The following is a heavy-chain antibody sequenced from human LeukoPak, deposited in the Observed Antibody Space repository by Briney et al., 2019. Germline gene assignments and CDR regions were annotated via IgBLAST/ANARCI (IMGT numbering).Heavy chain of an antibody. CDR3: ARDADTSEFFSWLDL. CDR1: GDSVSSNSGA. CDR2: THYRSKWYN. J-gene: IGHJ5*02. Sequence: SQTLSLTCAISGDSVSSNSGAWNWIRQSPSRGLEWLGRTHYRSKWYNDCTGSVTSRVSINPDTSKSQFSLQLTSVNPEDTAVYYCARDADTSEFFSWLDLWGQGTLVTVSS. D-gene: IGHD3-22*01. V-gene: IGHV6-1*01.